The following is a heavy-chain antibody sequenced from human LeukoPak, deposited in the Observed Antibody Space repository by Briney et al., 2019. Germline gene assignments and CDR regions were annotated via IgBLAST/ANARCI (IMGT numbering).Heavy chain of an antibody. D-gene: IGHD3-3*01. CDR3: AWIFGVVIPVDY. J-gene: IGHJ4*02. V-gene: IGHV3-74*01. CDR2: INSDASMT. CDR1: DFTFSDYC. Sequence: GGSLRLSCAASDFTFSDYCMHWVRQAPGKGLVWVSRINSDASMTTYADSVKGRFTITRDNAKNTLYLQMNSLRAEDTAVYYCAWIFGVVIPVDYWGQGTLVTVSS.